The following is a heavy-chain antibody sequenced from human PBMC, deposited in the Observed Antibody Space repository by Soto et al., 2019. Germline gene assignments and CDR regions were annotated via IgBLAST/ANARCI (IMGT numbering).Heavy chain of an antibody. J-gene: IGHJ4*02. CDR3: ARLDYGDYVY. Sequence: PSETLSLTCAVYGGSFSGYYWSWIRQPPGKGLEWIGEINHSGSTNYNPSLKSRVTISVDTSKNQFSLKLSSVTAADTAVYYCARLDYGDYVYWGQGTLDTVSS. D-gene: IGHD4-17*01. CDR2: INHSGST. V-gene: IGHV4-34*01. CDR1: GGSFSGYY.